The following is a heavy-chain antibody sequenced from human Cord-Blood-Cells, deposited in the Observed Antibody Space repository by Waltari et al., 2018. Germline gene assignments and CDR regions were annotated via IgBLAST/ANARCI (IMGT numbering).Heavy chain of an antibody. CDR1: GGSISSGGYY. CDR3: ARDSDDSSGYYYDY. V-gene: IGHV4-31*03. D-gene: IGHD3-22*01. Sequence: QVQLQESGPGLVKPSQTLSLTCTVPGGSISSGGYYCSWIRQLPGKGLEWIGYIYYSGSTYYNPSLKSRVTISVDTSKNQFSLKLSSVTAADTAVYYCARDSDDSSGYYYDYWGQGTLVTVSS. J-gene: IGHJ4*02. CDR2: IYYSGST.